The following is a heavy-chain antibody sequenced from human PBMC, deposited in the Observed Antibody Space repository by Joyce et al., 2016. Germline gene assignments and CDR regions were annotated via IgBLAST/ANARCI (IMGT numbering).Heavy chain of an antibody. J-gene: IGHJ4*02. CDR2: ISAYTSNT. Sequence: KPGASVKVSCKSSGYAFTRSGISWGRQAPGQRLDWIGWISAYTSNTNYAQRLQGRVTMTTDTAASTAYMELRSLRSDDTAVYYCARDGSKGSKGIDYWGQGTLVTVSS. D-gene: IGHD1-26*01. V-gene: IGHV1-18*01. CDR1: GYAFTRSG. CDR3: ARDGSKGSKGIDY.